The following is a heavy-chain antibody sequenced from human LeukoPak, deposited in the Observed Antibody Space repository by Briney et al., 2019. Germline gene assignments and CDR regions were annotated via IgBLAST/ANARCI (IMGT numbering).Heavy chain of an antibody. J-gene: IGHJ6*02. CDR2: TYYRSKWYN. Sequence: SRTLSLTCAISGDSVSSNSAAWNWIRQSPSRGLEWLGRTYYRSKWYNDYAVSVKSRITINPDTSKNQFSLQLNSVTPEDTAVYYCAREGPPTGRYYYYYGMDVWGQGTTVTVSS. D-gene: IGHD3-9*01. CDR1: GDSVSSNSAA. V-gene: IGHV6-1*01. CDR3: AREGPPTGRYYYYYGMDV.